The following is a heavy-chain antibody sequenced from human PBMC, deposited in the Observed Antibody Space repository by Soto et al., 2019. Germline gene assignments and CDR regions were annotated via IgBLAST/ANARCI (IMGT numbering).Heavy chain of an antibody. CDR3: ARDTPFGYYYYGMDV. D-gene: IGHD3-10*01. V-gene: IGHV1-3*01. J-gene: IGHJ6*02. CDR2: INAGNGNT. Sequence: GASVKVSCKASGYSFTSYAIHWVRQAPGQRLEWMGWINAGNGNTKYSQKFQGRVTITRDTSASTAYMELSSLRSEDTAVYYCARDTPFGYYYYGMDVWGQGTTVTVS. CDR1: GYSFTSYA.